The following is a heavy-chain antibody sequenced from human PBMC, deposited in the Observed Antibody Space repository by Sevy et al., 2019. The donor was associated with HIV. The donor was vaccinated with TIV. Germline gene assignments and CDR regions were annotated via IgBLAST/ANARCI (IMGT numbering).Heavy chain of an antibody. CDR3: TRPLYYYDSSGYSPPDAFDI. Sequence: GGSLRLSCAASGFTFSGSAMHWVRQASGKGLEWVGRIRSKANSYATAYAASVKGRFTISRDDSKKTAYLQMNSLKTEDTAVYYCTRPLYYYDSSGYSPPDAFDIWGQGTMVTVSS. CDR2: IRSKANSYAT. CDR1: GFTFSGSA. V-gene: IGHV3-73*01. D-gene: IGHD3-22*01. J-gene: IGHJ3*02.